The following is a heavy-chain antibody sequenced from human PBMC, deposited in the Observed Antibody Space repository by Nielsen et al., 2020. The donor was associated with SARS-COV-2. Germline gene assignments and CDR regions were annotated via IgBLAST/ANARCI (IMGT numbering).Heavy chain of an antibody. Sequence: GESLKISCAASGFTFSSYSMNWVRQAPGKGLEWVSYISSSSSYTNYADSVKGRFTISRDNAKNSLYLQMNSLRAEDTAVYYCARDVDYYDSSGYWDYWGQGTLVTVSS. CDR2: ISSSSSYT. CDR3: ARDVDYYDSSGYWDY. V-gene: IGHV3-21*04. J-gene: IGHJ4*02. D-gene: IGHD3-22*01. CDR1: GFTFSSYS.